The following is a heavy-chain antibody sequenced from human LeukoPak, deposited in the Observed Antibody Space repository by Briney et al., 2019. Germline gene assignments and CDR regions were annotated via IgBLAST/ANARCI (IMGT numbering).Heavy chain of an antibody. J-gene: IGHJ4*02. D-gene: IGHD6-19*01. CDR2: ISSSSSYI. CDR1: GFTFSSYS. V-gene: IGHV3-21*01. Sequence: GGSLRLSCAASGFTFSSYSMNWVRQAPGKGLEWVSSISSSSSYIYYEDSVKGRFTISRDNAKNSLYLQMNSLRAEDTAVYYCARDDTYSSGCHDYWGQGTLVTVSS. CDR3: ARDDTYSSGCHDY.